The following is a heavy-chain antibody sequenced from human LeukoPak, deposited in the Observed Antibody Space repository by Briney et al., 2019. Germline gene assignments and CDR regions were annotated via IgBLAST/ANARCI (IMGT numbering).Heavy chain of an antibody. J-gene: IGHJ4*02. D-gene: IGHD6-13*01. CDR3: ARERQQPYCFDY. CDR1: GYTFTNYY. CDR2: INPSGGST. Sequence: ASVKASCKASGYTFTNYYIHWVRQAPGQGLEWMGIINPSGGSTSYAQKFQGRVTMTRDTSTSTVYMELSSLRSEDTAVYYCARERQQPYCFDYWGQGTLVTVSS. V-gene: IGHV1-46*03.